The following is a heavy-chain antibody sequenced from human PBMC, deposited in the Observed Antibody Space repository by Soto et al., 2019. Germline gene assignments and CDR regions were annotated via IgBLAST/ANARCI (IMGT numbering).Heavy chain of an antibody. D-gene: IGHD5-18*01. CDR1: GYTFTSYA. Sequence: QVQLVQSGAEVKKPGASVKVSCKASGYTFTSYAMHWVRQAPGQRLEWMGWINAGNGNTKYSQKFQGRVTITRDTAASTAYMELSSQRSEDTAVYYCASDPGYSYGYNWGQGTLVTVSS. CDR3: ASDPGYSYGYN. CDR2: INAGNGNT. V-gene: IGHV1-3*01. J-gene: IGHJ4*02.